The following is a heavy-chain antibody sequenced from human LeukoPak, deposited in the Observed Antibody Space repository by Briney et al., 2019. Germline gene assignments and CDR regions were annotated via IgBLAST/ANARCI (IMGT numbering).Heavy chain of an antibody. CDR2: IKQYGGET. V-gene: IGHV3-7*03. J-gene: IGHJ4*02. Sequence: PGGSLRLSCAASGFPFSSYWMAGVRRAPGRGLEWMAGIKQYGGETFYVDSVKGRCTITRDNAKNSLYLQMNSLRAEDTAVYYCAKGKYYYDSSGYYNYWGQGTLVTVSS. CDR3: AKGKYYYDSSGYYNY. CDR1: GFPFSSYW. D-gene: IGHD3-22*01.